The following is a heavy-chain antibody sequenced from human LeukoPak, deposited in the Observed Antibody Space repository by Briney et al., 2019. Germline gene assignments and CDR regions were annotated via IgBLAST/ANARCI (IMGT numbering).Heavy chain of an antibody. CDR3: AKDQYCSSTSCHGGFDY. Sequence: GGSLRLSCAASASTLAAYGMAWVRQAAGKGREWVSAISWISGRTGYADSVKGRLTISRENAKNTVYLQMNSLRAEDMALYYCAKDQYCSSTSCHGGFDYWGQGTLVTVSS. V-gene: IGHV3-9*03. D-gene: IGHD2-2*01. CDR1: ASTLAAYG. J-gene: IGHJ4*02. CDR2: ISWISGRT.